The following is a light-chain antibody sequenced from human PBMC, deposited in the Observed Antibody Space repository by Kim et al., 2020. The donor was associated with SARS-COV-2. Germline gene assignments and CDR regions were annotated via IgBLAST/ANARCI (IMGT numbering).Light chain of an antibody. CDR3: SSYTSSTTWV. V-gene: IGLV2-14*03. CDR2: DVN. Sequence: QSALTPAASVSGSPGQSITISCTGTSSDIGDYNYVSWYQQCPGKAPKLLIYDVNKRPSGVSIRFSGSKSGNTASLTISRLRAEDEADYYCSSYTSSTTWVFGGGTQLTVL. CDR1: SSDIGDYNY. J-gene: IGLJ3*02.